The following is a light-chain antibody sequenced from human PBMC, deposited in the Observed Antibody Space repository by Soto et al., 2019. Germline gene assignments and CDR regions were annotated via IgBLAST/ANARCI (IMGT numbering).Light chain of an antibody. CDR2: GAS. J-gene: IGKJ2*01. Sequence: EIVMTQSPATLSVSPGERATLSCRASQSVSSNVAWYQQKPGQAPRLLIYGASTRATGIPARFSGSGSGTEFTLTISSLQSEDFAVSYCQQYNNLPPYTVGQGTKLAIQ. CDR3: QQYNNLPPYT. V-gene: IGKV3-15*01. CDR1: QSVSSN.